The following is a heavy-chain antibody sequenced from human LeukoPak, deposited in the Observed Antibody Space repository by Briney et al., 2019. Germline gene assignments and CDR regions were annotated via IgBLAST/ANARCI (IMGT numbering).Heavy chain of an antibody. V-gene: IGHV4-30-4*01. Sequence: PSQTLSLTCTVSGGSISSGDYYWSWIRQPPGKGLEWIGYIYYSGSTYYNPSLKSRVTISVDTSKNQFSLKLSSVTAADTAVYYCARGALSSRFSYGDYDQYYFDYWGQGTLVTVSS. J-gene: IGHJ4*02. CDR1: GGSISSGDYY. CDR3: ARGALSSRFSYGDYDQYYFDY. D-gene: IGHD4-17*01. CDR2: IYYSGST.